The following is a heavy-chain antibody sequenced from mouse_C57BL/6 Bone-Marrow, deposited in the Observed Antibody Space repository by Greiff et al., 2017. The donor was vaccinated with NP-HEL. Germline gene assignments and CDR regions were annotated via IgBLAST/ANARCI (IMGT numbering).Heavy chain of an antibody. CDR2: ISYSGST. D-gene: IGHD1-1*01. CDR3: ARYYYYGSSSGGYYFDY. Sequence: VQLKESGPGLAKPSQTLSLTCSVTGYSITSDYWNWIRKFPGNKLEYMGYISYSGSTYYNPSLKSRISITRDTSKNQYYLQLNSVTTEDTATYYCARYYYYGSSSGGYYFDYWGQGTTLTVSS. V-gene: IGHV3-8*01. CDR1: GYSITSDY. J-gene: IGHJ2*01.